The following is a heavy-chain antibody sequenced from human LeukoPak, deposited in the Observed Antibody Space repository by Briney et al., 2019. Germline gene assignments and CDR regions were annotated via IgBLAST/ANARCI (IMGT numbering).Heavy chain of an antibody. CDR2: IYYSGST. D-gene: IGHD3-3*01. V-gene: IGHV4-39*01. CDR1: GGSISSYY. CDR3: ARARRDFWSGYYRGPLYYYYMDV. Sequence: SETLSFTCTVSGGSISSYYWGWIRQPPGKGLEWVGGIYYSGSTYYNPSLKSRGTISVDTSKNQFSLKLSSVTAADTAVYYCARARRDFWSGYYRGPLYYYYMDVWDKGTTVTVSS. J-gene: IGHJ6*03.